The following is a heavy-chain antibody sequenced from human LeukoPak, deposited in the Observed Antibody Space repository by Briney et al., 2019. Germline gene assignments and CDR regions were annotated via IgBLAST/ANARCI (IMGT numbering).Heavy chain of an antibody. V-gene: IGHV4-4*07. CDR1: GGSISSYY. D-gene: IGHD6-6*01. J-gene: IGHJ6*03. CDR3: ARGVGSSANYYYYMDV. Sequence: SETLSLTCTVSGGSISSYYWSWIRQPAGKGLEWIGRIYTSGSTNYNPSLKSRVTMSVDTSKNQFSLKLSSVTAADTAVYYCARGVGSSANYYYYMDVWGKGTTVTVSS. CDR2: IYTSGST.